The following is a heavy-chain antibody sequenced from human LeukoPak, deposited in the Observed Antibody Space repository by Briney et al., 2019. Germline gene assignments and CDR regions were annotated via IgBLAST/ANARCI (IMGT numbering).Heavy chain of an antibody. J-gene: IGHJ3*02. D-gene: IGHD3-10*01. Sequence: SETLSLTCTVSGGSISSYYWSWIRQPPGKGLEWIGYIYYSGSTNYNHSLKSRVTISVDTSKTQFSLKLSSVTAADTAVYYCARDVFRGEPPAFDIWGQGTMVTVSS. CDR1: GGSISSYY. V-gene: IGHV4-59*01. CDR2: IYYSGST. CDR3: ARDVFRGEPPAFDI.